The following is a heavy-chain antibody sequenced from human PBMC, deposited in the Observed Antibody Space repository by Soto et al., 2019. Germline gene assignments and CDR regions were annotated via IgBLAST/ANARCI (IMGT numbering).Heavy chain of an antibody. D-gene: IGHD6-13*01. CDR1: GGSISSGGYY. V-gene: IGHV4-31*03. J-gene: IGHJ5*02. CDR2: IYYSGST. CDR3: ARELQLGNWFDP. Sequence: SETLSLTCTVSGGSISSGGYYWSWIRQHPGQGLEWIGYIYYSGSTYYNPSLKSRVTISVDTSKNQFSLKLSSVTAADTAVYYCARELQLGNWFDPWGQGTLVTVSS.